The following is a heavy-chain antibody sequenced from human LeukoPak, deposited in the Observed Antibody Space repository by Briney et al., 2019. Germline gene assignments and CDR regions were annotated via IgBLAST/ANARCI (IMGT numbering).Heavy chain of an antibody. J-gene: IGHJ6*03. CDR3: AKGDCSSTSCYYYYYYYMDV. CDR2: IKQDGSEK. Sequence: GGSLRLSCAASGFTFSSNWMSWVRQAPGKGLEWVANIKQDGSEKYFVDSVKGRFTISRDNAKNSLYLQMNSLRAEDTAVYYCAKGDCSSTSCYYYYYYYMDVWGKGTTVTVSS. CDR1: GFTFSSNW. D-gene: IGHD2-2*01. V-gene: IGHV3-7*01.